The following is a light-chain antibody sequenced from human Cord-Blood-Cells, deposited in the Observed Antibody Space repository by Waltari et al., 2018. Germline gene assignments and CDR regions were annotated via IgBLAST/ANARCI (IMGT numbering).Light chain of an antibody. J-gene: IGLJ2*01. CDR2: VKN. V-gene: IGLV3-19*01. Sequence: SSELTQDPAVSVALGQTVRITCQGDSLRSYYASWYQQKPGQAPVLVIYVKNNRPSWIPDRFSGSSSGNTPSLTITGAQAEDEADYYCNSRDSSGNRVLFGGGTKLTVL. CDR1: SLRSYY. CDR3: NSRDSSGNRVL.